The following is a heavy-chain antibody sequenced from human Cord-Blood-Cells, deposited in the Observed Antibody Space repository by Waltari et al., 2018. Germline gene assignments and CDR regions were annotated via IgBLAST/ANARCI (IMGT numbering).Heavy chain of an antibody. CDR2: TRNKANSYTT. CDR1: GFTFSDHY. V-gene: IGHV3-72*01. D-gene: IGHD3-3*01. J-gene: IGHJ4*02. CDR3: AIGTDDFWSGTLDY. Sequence: EVQLVESGGGLVQPGGSLRLSCAASGFTFSDHYMDWVRQAPGKGLEWVGRTRNKANSYTTEYAASVKGRFTISRDDSKNSLYLQMNSLKTEDTAVYYCAIGTDDFWSGTLDYWGQGTLVTVSS.